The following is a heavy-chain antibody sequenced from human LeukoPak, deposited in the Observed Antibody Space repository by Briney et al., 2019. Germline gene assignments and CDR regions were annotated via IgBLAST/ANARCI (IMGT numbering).Heavy chain of an antibody. CDR3: AKGVRITMVRGAFDI. V-gene: IGHV3-9*01. CDR1: GFTFSSYT. CDR2: ISWNSGTI. Sequence: GGSLRLSCAASGFTFSSYTMNWVRQAPGKGLEWVSGISWNSGTIAYADSVKGRFTISRDNAKNSLYLQMNSLKAKDTALYYCAKGVRITMVRGAFDIWGQGTMVTVSS. J-gene: IGHJ3*02. D-gene: IGHD3-10*01.